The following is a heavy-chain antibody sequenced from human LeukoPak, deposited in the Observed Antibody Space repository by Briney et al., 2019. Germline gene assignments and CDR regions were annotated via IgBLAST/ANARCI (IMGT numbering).Heavy chain of an antibody. D-gene: IGHD3-3*01. CDR3: ASDPRGDFWSGPGPYYYYMDV. V-gene: IGHV1-69*01. J-gene: IGHJ6*03. CDR2: IIPIFGTA. Sequence: SVKVSCKASGGTFGSYAISWVRQAPGQGPEWMGGIIPIFGTANYAQKFQGRVTITADESTSTAYMELSSLRSEDTAVYYCASDPRGDFWSGPGPYYYYMDVWGKGTTVTVSS. CDR1: GGTFGSYA.